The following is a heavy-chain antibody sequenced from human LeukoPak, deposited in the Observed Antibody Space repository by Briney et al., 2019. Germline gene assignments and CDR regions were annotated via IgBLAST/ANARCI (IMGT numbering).Heavy chain of an antibody. D-gene: IGHD6-13*01. CDR2: ISAYNGDT. V-gene: IGHV1-18*01. CDR3: ARGVPYSTTWSGDAFDI. Sequence: ASVKVSCKASGYTFSSYGIVWVRQAPGQGLEWMGWISAYNGDTNYAQKLQGRVTMTTDTSTSTAYLELRSLRSDDTAVYYCARGVPYSTTWSGDAFDIWGQGTMVTVSS. CDR1: GYTFSSYG. J-gene: IGHJ3*02.